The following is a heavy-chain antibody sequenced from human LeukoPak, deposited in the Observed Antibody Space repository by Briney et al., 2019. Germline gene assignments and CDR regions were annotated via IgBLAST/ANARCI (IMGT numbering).Heavy chain of an antibody. J-gene: IGHJ4*02. CDR1: GGSFSGYY. D-gene: IGHD3-22*01. CDR2: INHSGGT. Sequence: PSETLSLTCAVYGGSFSGYYWSWIRQPPGKGLEWIGEINHSGGTNYNPSLKSRVTISVDTSKNQFSLKLSSVTAADTAVYYCARRSPTGITMIVVVTRPHYFDYWGQGTLVTVSS. V-gene: IGHV4-34*01. CDR3: ARRSPTGITMIVVVTRPHYFDY.